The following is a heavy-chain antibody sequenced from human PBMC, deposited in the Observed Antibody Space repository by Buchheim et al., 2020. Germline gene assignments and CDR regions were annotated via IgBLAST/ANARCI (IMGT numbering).Heavy chain of an antibody. CDR3: ARDPYSSGWYRGEGLFGMDV. Sequence: QLQLQESGPGLVKPSETLSLTCTVSGGSISSSSYYWGWIRQPPGKGLEWIGSIYYSGSTYYNPSIKSRVTISVDTSKNQFSLKLSSVTAADTAVYYCARDPYSSGWYRGEGLFGMDVWGQGTT. J-gene: IGHJ6*02. V-gene: IGHV4-39*07. CDR2: IYYSGST. D-gene: IGHD6-19*01. CDR1: GGSISSSSYY.